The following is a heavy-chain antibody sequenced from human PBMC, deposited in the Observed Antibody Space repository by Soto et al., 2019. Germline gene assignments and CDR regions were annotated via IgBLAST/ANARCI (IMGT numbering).Heavy chain of an antibody. D-gene: IGHD5-12*01. J-gene: IGHJ4*02. V-gene: IGHV4-30-4*08. CDR3: ARDRLRGNFLDY. Sequence: PSETLSLTCTVSGGSISSGGYYWSWIRQPPGKGLGWIGSIYYSGSTYYNPSLKSRVTISVDTSKNQFSLKLSSVTAADTAVYYCARDRLRGNFLDYWGQGTLVTVSS. CDR1: GGSISSGGYY. CDR2: IYYSGST.